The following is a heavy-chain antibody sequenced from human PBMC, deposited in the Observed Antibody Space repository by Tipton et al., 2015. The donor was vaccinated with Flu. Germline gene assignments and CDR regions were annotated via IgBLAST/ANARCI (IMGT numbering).Heavy chain of an antibody. CDR3: ARAGISIFGVARGAFDI. CDR2: FYSGGRT. Sequence: SLRLSCAASGFTVSSSYMSWVRQAPGKGLEWVSGFYSGGRTYYADSVKGRFTISTDNPKNTLSLQMNSLRDEDTAVYYCARAGISIFGVARGAFDIWGQGSVVTVSS. V-gene: IGHV3-53*01. CDR1: GFTVSSSY. D-gene: IGHD3-3*01. J-gene: IGHJ3*02.